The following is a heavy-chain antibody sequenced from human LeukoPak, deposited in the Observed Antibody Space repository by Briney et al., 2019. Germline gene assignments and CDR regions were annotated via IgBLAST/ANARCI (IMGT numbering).Heavy chain of an antibody. V-gene: IGHV4-59*01. Sequence: KTSETLSLTCTVSGGSISSYYWSWIRQPPGKGLEWIGYIYYSGSTNYNPSLKSRVTISVTSKNQFSLKLSSVTAADTAVYLCAREVSVAGNNWFDPWGQGALVTVSS. J-gene: IGHJ5*02. CDR3: AREVSVAGNNWFDP. CDR1: GGSISSYY. CDR2: IYYSGST. D-gene: IGHD6-19*01.